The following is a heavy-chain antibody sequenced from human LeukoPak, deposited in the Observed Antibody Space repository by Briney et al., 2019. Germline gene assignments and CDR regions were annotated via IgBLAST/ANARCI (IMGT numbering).Heavy chain of an antibody. J-gene: IGHJ1*01. V-gene: IGHV3-23*01. D-gene: IGHD3-16*01. CDR1: GFSFSSHG. Sequence: GGSLRLSCAGSGFSFSSHGMNWVRQAPGKGLEWVSGISPSGDITYHTDSVRGRFTISRDNFKNTLSLQVNSLRAEDTAMYYCVKDDDWGRYKHWGQGTLVTVSS. CDR3: VKDDDWGRYKH. CDR2: ISPSGDIT.